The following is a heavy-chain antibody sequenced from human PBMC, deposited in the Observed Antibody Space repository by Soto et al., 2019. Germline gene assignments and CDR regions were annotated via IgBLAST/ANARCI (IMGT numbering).Heavy chain of an antibody. J-gene: IGHJ6*03. Sequence: EVQLVESGGGLVQPGGSLRLSCADSGFSFSNFWMSWVRQAPGKGLEWVANIRQDGSEKYYVDSVRGRFTISRDNAKRSLFLEMNSLRVEDTAVYNCARDGRTYPQGLSSLFMDVWGKGTAVIVSS. V-gene: IGHV3-7*01. CDR3: ARDGRTYPQGLSSLFMDV. CDR1: GFSFSNFW. CDR2: IRQDGSEK.